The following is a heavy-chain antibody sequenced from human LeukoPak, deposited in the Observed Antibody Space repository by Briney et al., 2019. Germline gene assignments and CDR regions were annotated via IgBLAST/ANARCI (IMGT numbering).Heavy chain of an antibody. Sequence: GGSLRLSCAASGFTFSSYSMNWVRQAPGKGLGWVSSISSSSSYIYYADSVKGRFTISRDNAKSSLYLQMNSLRAEDTAVYYCASAKGDSSSWGYWGQGTLVTVSS. CDR2: ISSSSSYI. V-gene: IGHV3-21*01. CDR1: GFTFSSYS. CDR3: ASAKGDSSSWGY. D-gene: IGHD6-6*01. J-gene: IGHJ4*02.